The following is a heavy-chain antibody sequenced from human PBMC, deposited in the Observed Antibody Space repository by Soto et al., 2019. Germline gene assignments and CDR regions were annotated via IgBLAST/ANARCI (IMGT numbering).Heavy chain of an antibody. V-gene: IGHV3-30*03. CDR3: ALGGATLYYYYCGMDV. CDR1: GFTFSSYG. Sequence: GALRVSCEPSGFTFSSYGMHWVRQAPGRGLEWVAVISYDGSNKYYADSVKGRFTISRDNSKNTLYLQMNSLRAEDTAVYYCALGGATLYYYYCGMDVWGQGTTATVSS. CDR2: ISYDGSNK. J-gene: IGHJ6*02. D-gene: IGHD1-26*01.